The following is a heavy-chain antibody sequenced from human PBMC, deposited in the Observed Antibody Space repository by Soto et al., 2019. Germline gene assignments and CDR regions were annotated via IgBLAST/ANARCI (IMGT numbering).Heavy chain of an antibody. CDR2: ISWNSGTI. V-gene: IGHV3-9*01. CDR1: GFSFDDYA. Sequence: EVQLVESGGGLVQPGRSLRLSCAASGFSFDDYAMHWVRQAPGKGLEWVTGISWNSGTIGYADSVKGRFTISRDNAKNSLYLQMNSLRAEDTALYYYARDVWSRASGPPDSWGQGTLVTVSS. CDR3: ARDVWSRASGPPDS. J-gene: IGHJ4*02. D-gene: IGHD3-10*01.